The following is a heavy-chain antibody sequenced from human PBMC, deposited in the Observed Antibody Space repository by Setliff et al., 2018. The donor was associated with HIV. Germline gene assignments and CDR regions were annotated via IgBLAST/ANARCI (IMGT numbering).Heavy chain of an antibody. CDR1: GGSISSGNYY. J-gene: IGHJ6*03. CDR2: IYSSGST. CDR3: ARDRDIVVVPASPQGYYYYMDV. Sequence: SETLSLTCTVSGGSISSGNYYWSWIRQPAGKGLEWIGRIYSSGSTNYNPSLKSRVTISINTSKNQFSLKLSSVTASDTAVYYCARDRDIVVVPASPQGYYYYMDVWGKGTTVTVSS. D-gene: IGHD2-2*01. V-gene: IGHV4-61*02.